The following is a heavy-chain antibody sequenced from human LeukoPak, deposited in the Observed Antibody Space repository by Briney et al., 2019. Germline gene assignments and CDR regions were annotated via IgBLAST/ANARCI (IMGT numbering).Heavy chain of an antibody. D-gene: IGHD3-22*01. Sequence: GGSLRLSCAASGFTFNSYSMKWVRQAPGKGLEWVSYISSSSTIYYADSVKGRFTISRDNAKNSLYLQMNSLRADDTAVYFCARRAGALYYYDTSGPFDHWGRGTLVTVSS. J-gene: IGHJ4*02. V-gene: IGHV3-48*04. CDR1: GFTFNSYS. CDR3: ARRAGALYYYDTSGPFDH. CDR2: ISSSSTI.